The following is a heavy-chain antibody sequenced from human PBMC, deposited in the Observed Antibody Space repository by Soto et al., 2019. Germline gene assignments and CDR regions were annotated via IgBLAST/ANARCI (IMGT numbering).Heavy chain of an antibody. D-gene: IGHD3-22*01. J-gene: IGHJ4*02. CDR1: GYIFTNYC. V-gene: IGHV5-10-1*01. CDR2: MDPKDSYT. Sequence: PGESLKISCNGSGYIFTNYCITWVRQMPGKGLEWMGTMDPKDSYTNYSPSFQGHVTISPDKSINTAYLQWSSLKASDTAIYYCARHKSRSGSYTIDYWGQGTLVTVSS. CDR3: ARHKSRSGSYTIDY.